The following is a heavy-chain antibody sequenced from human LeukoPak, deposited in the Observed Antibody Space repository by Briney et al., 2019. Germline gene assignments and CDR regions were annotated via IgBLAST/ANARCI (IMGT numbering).Heavy chain of an antibody. CDR2: DYCGGNT. V-gene: IGHV4-61*01. CDR1: GFSVTTDSYC. D-gene: IGHD3-10*01. CDR3: ARDHFGSLDS. J-gene: IGHJ4*02. Sequence: KPSETLSLTCTVSGFSVTTDSYCWGWIRQPPGKGLEWIGYDYCGGNTNYDPSLKGRVTISVDTSKNQFSLTLTSVTAADTAVYFCARDHFGSLDSWGQGILVTVSS.